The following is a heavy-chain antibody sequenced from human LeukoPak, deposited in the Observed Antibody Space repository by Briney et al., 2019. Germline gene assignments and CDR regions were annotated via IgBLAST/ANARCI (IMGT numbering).Heavy chain of an antibody. CDR1: GGPISSGGYY. CDR2: IYHSGST. CDR3: ARDLGIAAAGPSGGLDP. Sequence: SETLSLTCTVSGGPISSGGYYWSWIRQPPGKGLEWIAYIYHSGSTYYNPSLKSRVTISVDRSKNQFSLKLSSVTAADTAVYYCARDLGIAAAGPSGGLDPWGQGTLVTLSS. J-gene: IGHJ5*02. D-gene: IGHD6-13*01. V-gene: IGHV4-30-2*01.